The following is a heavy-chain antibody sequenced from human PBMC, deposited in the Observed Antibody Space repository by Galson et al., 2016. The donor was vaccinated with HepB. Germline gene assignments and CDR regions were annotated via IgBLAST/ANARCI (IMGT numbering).Heavy chain of an antibody. Sequence: SLRLSCAASGFTFSSYAMHWVRQAPGKGLEWVSGITGSGGSKYYADSVNGRFTISRDNSKNMLYLQMNSLRAEDTAIYYCAKDSYYDFWSGYFFDYWGQGTLVTVSS. J-gene: IGHJ4*02. D-gene: IGHD3-3*01. CDR3: AKDSYYDFWSGYFFDY. CDR2: ITGSGGSK. CDR1: GFTFSSYA. V-gene: IGHV3-23*01.